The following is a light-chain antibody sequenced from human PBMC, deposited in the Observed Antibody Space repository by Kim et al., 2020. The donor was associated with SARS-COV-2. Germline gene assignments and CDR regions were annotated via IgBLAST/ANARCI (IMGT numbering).Light chain of an antibody. CDR1: NIGSKN. CDR3: QVWDSSTVL. J-gene: IGLJ2*01. V-gene: IGLV3-9*01. CDR2: RDN. Sequence: SLALGQTARITCAGNNIGSKNVHWYQQKPGQAPVLVIYRDNKRPSGIRERFSGSNSGNTATLTNSRAQAGDEADYYCQVWDSSTVLFGGGTQLTVL.